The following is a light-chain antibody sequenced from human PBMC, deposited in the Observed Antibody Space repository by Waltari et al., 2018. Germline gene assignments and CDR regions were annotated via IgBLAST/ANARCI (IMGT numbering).Light chain of an antibody. CDR1: QSLSTAQ. CDR3: QHYGNSVT. V-gene: IGKV3-20*01. Sequence: EIELTQSPGALFLSPGERATLSCRASQSLSTAQLAWYTQRPGQAHSLVIHGASNRASVIPERFSGSGSGTVFTLTITRLEPEDFAVYYCQHYGNSVTFGGGTKVEIK. CDR2: GAS. J-gene: IGKJ4*01.